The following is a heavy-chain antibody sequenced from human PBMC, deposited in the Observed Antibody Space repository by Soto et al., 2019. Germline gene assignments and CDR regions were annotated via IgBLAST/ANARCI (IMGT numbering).Heavy chain of an antibody. CDR2: IYHSGST. J-gene: IGHJ5*02. Sequence: SATLSLTCAVYCGSISSRNWWSWVRQPPGKGLEWIGEIYHSGSTNYNPSLKSRVTISVDKSKNQFSLKLSSVTAADTAVYYCASKGGWFDPWGQGTLVTVS. CDR1: CGSISSRNW. V-gene: IGHV4-4*02. CDR3: ASKGGWFDP. D-gene: IGHD3-16*01.